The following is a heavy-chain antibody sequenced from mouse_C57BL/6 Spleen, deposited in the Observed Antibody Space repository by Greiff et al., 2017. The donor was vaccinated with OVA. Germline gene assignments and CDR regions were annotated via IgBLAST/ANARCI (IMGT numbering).Heavy chain of an antibody. J-gene: IGHJ3*01. CDR3: ARAYDYDDGFAY. CDR2: ISYDGSN. CDR1: GYSITSGYY. V-gene: IGHV3-6*01. Sequence: DVQLQESGPGLVKPSQSLSLTCSVTGYSITSGYYWNWIRQFPGNKLEWMGYISYDGSNNYNPSLKNRISITRDTSKNQFFLKLNSVTTEDTATYYCARAYDYDDGFAYWGQGTLVTVSA. D-gene: IGHD2-4*01.